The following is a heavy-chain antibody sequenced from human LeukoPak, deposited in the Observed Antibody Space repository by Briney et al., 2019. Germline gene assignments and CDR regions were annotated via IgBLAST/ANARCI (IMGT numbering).Heavy chain of an antibody. V-gene: IGHV4-59*08. CDR3: ARHFDYGSII. Sequence: SETLSLTCTVSGGSISSYYWSWIRQPPGKGLEWIGYIYCSGSTNYNPSLKSRVTISVDTSKNQFSLKLSSVTAADTAVYYCARHFDYGSIIWGQGTLVTVSS. J-gene: IGHJ4*02. D-gene: IGHD4-17*01. CDR2: IYCSGST. CDR1: GGSISSYY.